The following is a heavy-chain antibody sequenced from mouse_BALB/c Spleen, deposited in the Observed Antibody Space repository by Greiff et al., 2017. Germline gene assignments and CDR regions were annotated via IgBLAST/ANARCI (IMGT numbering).Heavy chain of an antibody. J-gene: IGHJ3*01. Sequence: VKLQESGAELVRPGVSVKISCKGSGYTFTDYAMHWVKQSHAKSLEWIGVISTYYGDASYNQKFQGKATMTVDKSSSTAYMELARLTSEDSAIYYCARVGTATPAWFAYWGQGTLVTVAA. CDR1: GYTFTDYA. CDR3: ARVGTATPAWFAY. D-gene: IGHD1-2*01. V-gene: IGHV1S137*01. CDR2: ISTYYGDA.